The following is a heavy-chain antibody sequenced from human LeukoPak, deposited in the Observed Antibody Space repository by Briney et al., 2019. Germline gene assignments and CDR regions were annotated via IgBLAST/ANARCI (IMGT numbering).Heavy chain of an antibody. Sequence: PGGSLRLSCAASGFTFSSYWMHLVRQGPGKGLVWVSRINSDGSSTNGADSVKGRFTISRDNAKNTLYLQMNSLRAEDTAVYYCAKDNNLRLSSGFDYWGQGTLVTVSS. D-gene: IGHD3-22*01. CDR3: AKDNNLRLSSGFDY. V-gene: IGHV3-74*01. CDR1: GFTFSSYW. J-gene: IGHJ4*02. CDR2: INSDGSST.